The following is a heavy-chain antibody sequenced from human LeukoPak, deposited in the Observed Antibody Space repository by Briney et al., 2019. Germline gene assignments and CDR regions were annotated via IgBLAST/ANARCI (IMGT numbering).Heavy chain of an antibody. Sequence: GESLKIFSKGSGNSFTSYWIGWVRQMPGKGLEWMGIIYPSDSDTRYSPSFQGQVTISADKSISTAYLQWSSLKASDTAMYYCARLSDYYGSGTNRLDPWGQGTLVTVSS. D-gene: IGHD3-10*01. V-gene: IGHV5-51*01. CDR3: ARLSDYYGSGTNRLDP. CDR1: GNSFTSYW. CDR2: IYPSDSDT. J-gene: IGHJ5*02.